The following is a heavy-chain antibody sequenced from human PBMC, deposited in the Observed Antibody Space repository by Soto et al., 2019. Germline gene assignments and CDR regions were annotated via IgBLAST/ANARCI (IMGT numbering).Heavy chain of an antibody. CDR2: ISAYNGNT. CDR3: ARQNYYSGMDV. CDR1: GYTFTSYF. V-gene: IGHV1-18*01. J-gene: IGHJ6*02. Sequence: DSVKVSCKASGYTFTSYFITWVRQAPGQGLEWMGWISAYNGNTNYAQMLQGRVTMTTDTSTATAYMEMRSLRSDDTAVYYCARQNYYSGMDVWGQGTMVTVSS.